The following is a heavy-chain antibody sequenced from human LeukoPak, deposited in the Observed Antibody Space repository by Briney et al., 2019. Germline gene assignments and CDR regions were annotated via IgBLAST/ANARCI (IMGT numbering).Heavy chain of an antibody. V-gene: IGHV3-53*01. CDR3: ARELDYGGHGAFDI. J-gene: IGHJ3*02. CDR1: GFTFSSNY. D-gene: IGHD4-17*01. CDR2: IYSGGST. Sequence: GGSLRLSCAASGFTFSSNYMSWVRQAPGKGLEGVSVIYSGGSTYYADSVKGRVTISRDNSKNTLYLQMNSLRAEDTAVYYCARELDYGGHGAFDIWGQGTMVTVSS.